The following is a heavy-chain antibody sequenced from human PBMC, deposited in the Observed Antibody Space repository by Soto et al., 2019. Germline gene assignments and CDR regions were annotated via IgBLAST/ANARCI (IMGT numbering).Heavy chain of an antibody. Sequence: QVQLVESGGGVVQPGTSLRVSCVGSGFTFRSYVMHWVRQAPGKGLEWVALTSYDGSDKYYDDSVRGRFTISRDNSRNTVDLQMDSLRLEDTALYYYARWGTTGGLDVWGQGTLVSVSS. CDR1: GFTFRSYV. CDR2: TSYDGSDK. V-gene: IGHV3-30*19. J-gene: IGHJ1*01. D-gene: IGHD3-16*01. CDR3: ARWGTTGGLDV.